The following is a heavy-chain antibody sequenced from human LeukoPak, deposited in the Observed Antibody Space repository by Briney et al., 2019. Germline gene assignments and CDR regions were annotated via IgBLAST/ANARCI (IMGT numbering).Heavy chain of an antibody. D-gene: IGHD6-19*01. CDR1: GGSISSGGYS. CDR3: ARDHGSGWTWAYDY. V-gene: IGHV4-30-4*07. CDR2: IYYSVNT. Sequence: SETLSLTCAVSGGSISSGGYSWSWIRQPPGKGLEWIGYIYYSVNTYYSPSLKSRVTISVDTSKNQFSLKLSSVTAADTAVYYCARDHGSGWTWAYDYWGQGTLVTVSS. J-gene: IGHJ4*02.